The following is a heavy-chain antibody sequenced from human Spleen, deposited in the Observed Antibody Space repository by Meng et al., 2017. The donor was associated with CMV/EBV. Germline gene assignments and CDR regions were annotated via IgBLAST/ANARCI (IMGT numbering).Heavy chain of an antibody. Sequence: SETLSLTCAVYGGSLSGHYWNWIRQPPGKGLEWMGEINHSGSTNYNPSLKSRLTISIDASKNQFSLKLRSVTAADTAVYYCARFRIRANGDFCSDYNRRKNNYYAMDVWGQGTSVTVSS. CDR2: INHSGST. CDR1: GGSLSGHY. D-gene: IGHD3-3*01. CDR3: ARFRIRANGDFCSDYNRRKNNYYAMDV. J-gene: IGHJ6*02. V-gene: IGHV4-34*01.